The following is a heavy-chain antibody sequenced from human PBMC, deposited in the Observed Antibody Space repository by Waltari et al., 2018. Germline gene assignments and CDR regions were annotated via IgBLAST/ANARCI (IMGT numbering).Heavy chain of an antibody. CDR2: TGVSDGRT. Sequence: EVQLLESGGGLVQRGGSLRLSCAASGFIFSRFALSWVRHTPGKGLGCVGGTGVSDGRTYYADAVQSRLTISRDNSKKRVLLQMNGLEAEDTATYYCTKMRRNLPRDIIDNWGQGTQVIIAS. CDR3: TKMRRNLPRDIIDN. CDR1: GFIFSRFA. V-gene: IGHV3-23*01. J-gene: IGHJ4*02.